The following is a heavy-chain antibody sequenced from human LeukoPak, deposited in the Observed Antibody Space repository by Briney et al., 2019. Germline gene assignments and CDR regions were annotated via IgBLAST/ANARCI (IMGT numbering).Heavy chain of an antibody. CDR3: ARDGVTGEFDY. CDR2: IYSTGYT. V-gene: IGHV4-4*07. CDR1: GGSISSFF. Sequence: PSETLSHTCTVSGGSISSFFWSWIRQPVGKGLEWIGRIYSTGYTDYIPSLKGRVTMSVDTSKNQFSLNLNSVTAADTAVYYCARDGVTGEFDYWGQGTLVTVSS. D-gene: IGHD2-8*01. J-gene: IGHJ4*02.